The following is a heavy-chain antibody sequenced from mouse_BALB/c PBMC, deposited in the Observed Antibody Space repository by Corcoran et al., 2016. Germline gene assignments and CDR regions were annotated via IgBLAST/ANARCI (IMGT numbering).Heavy chain of an antibody. Sequence: EVQLQQSGAELVKPGASVKLSCTASGFNIKDTYMHWVKQRTEQGLEWSGRIDPANGNTKYDPKFQGKATITADTSSNTAYLQLSSLTSEDTAVYYCARWDWYFDIWGAGTTVTVSS. J-gene: IGHJ1*01. CDR3: ARWDWYFDI. CDR2: IDPANGNT. V-gene: IGHV14-3*02. CDR1: GFNIKDTY.